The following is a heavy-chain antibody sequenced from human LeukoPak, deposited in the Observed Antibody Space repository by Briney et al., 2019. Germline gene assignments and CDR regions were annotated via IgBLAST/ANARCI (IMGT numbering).Heavy chain of an antibody. J-gene: IGHJ4*02. CDR3: VSFQRAHPWFDY. CDR1: GYTFTSYD. Sequence: ASVKVSCKASGYTFTSYDINWVRQATGQGLEWMGWMNPNSGNTGYAQKFQGRVTMTRNTSISTAYMELSSLRSEDTAVYYCVSFQRAHPWFDYWGQGTLVTVSS. V-gene: IGHV1-8*01. CDR2: MNPNSGNT.